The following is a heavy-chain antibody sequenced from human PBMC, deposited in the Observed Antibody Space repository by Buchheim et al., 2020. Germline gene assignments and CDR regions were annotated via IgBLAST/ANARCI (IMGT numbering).Heavy chain of an antibody. CDR2: INHSGST. J-gene: IGHJ5*02. D-gene: IGHD5-12*01. Sequence: QVQLQQWGAGLLKPSETLSLTCAVYGGSFSGYYWSWIRQPPGKGLEWIGEINHSGSTNYNPSLKSRVTISVDTSKNQFSLKLSSVTAADTAVYYWAREGGYDGTGGWFDPWGQGTL. CDR1: GGSFSGYY. V-gene: IGHV4-34*01. CDR3: AREGGYDGTGGWFDP.